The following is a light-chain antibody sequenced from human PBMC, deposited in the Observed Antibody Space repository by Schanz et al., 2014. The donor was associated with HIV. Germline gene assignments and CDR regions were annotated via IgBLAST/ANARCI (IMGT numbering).Light chain of an antibody. V-gene: IGKV3-11*01. J-gene: IGKJ1*01. Sequence: EIVLTQSPGTLSLSPGERGTLSCRASQSVKSNFIGWYQQKPGQAPRLLIFGASNRATGIPARFSGSGSGTDFTLTISSLEPEDFAVYYCQQRSNWPPWTFGQGTKVEIK. CDR1: QSVKSN. CDR2: GAS. CDR3: QQRSNWPPWT.